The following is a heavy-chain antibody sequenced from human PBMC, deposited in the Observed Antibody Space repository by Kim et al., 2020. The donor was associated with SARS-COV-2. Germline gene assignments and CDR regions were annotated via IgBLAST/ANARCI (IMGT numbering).Heavy chain of an antibody. CDR3: ARDSF. Sequence: NPNSGGTNYAQKFQGRVTMTRDTSINTAYMELSRLRSDDTAVYYCARDSFWGQGTLVTVSS. J-gene: IGHJ4*02. V-gene: IGHV1-2*02. CDR2: NPNSGGT.